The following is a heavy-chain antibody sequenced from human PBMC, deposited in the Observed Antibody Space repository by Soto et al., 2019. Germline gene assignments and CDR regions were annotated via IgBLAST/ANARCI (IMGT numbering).Heavy chain of an antibody. D-gene: IGHD5-18*01. V-gene: IGHV3-48*02. CDR1: GFTFSSYS. Sequence: EVQLVESGGGLVQPGGSLRLSCAASGFTFSSYSMNWVRQAPGKGLEWVSYISSSSSTIYYADSVKGRFTISRDNAKNSLYLQMNSLRDEDTAVYYCARDLGYSYGYVLPFDYWGQGTLVTVSS. CDR3: ARDLGYSYGYVLPFDY. CDR2: ISSSSSTI. J-gene: IGHJ4*02.